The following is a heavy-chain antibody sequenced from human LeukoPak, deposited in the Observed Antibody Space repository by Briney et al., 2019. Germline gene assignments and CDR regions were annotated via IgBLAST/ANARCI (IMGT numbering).Heavy chain of an antibody. Sequence: GGSLRLSCAASGFTFSSYWMHWVRQGPGKGLVWVSRIYSDGSRTTYADSVKGRFTISGDNAKNTLYLQMNSLRAEDTAVYYCPRTVTTFWGYHMDVWGKGTTVIVSS. J-gene: IGHJ6*03. CDR1: GFTFSSYW. V-gene: IGHV3-74*01. CDR2: IYSDGSRT. CDR3: PRTVTTFWGYHMDV. D-gene: IGHD1-7*01.